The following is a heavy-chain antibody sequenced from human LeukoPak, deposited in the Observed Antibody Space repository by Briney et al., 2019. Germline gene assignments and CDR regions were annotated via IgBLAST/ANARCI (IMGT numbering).Heavy chain of an antibody. J-gene: IGHJ5*02. V-gene: IGHV4-59*01. CDR3: ARGGFLDPFDP. CDR2: IYYSGST. Sequence: PSETLSLTCTLSGGSISNYYWNWLRQPPGKGLDWIGYIYYSGSTNYNPSLKSRVTISVDTSKNQFSLRLSSVTAADTAVYYCARGGFLDPFDPWGQGTLVTVSS. D-gene: IGHD1-1*01. CDR1: GGSISNYY.